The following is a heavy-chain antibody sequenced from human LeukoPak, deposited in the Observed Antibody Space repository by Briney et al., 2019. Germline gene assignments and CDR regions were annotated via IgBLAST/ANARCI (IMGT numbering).Heavy chain of an antibody. J-gene: IGHJ4*02. D-gene: IGHD3-10*01. Sequence: GESLKISCKGSGYSFTSYWIGWVRQMPGKGLEWMGIIYPGDSDTRYSPSFQGQVTISADKSISTAYLQWSSLKASDTAMYYCARARGWFGALRGYFDYWGQGTLVTVSS. CDR2: IYPGDSDT. V-gene: IGHV5-51*01. CDR3: ARARGWFGALRGYFDY. CDR1: GYSFTSYW.